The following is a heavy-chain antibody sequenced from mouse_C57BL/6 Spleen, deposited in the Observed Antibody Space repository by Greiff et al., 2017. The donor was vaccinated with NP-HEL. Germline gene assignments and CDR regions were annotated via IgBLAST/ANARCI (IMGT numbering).Heavy chain of an antibody. CDR3: ARRWDYGPYWYFDV. J-gene: IGHJ1*03. CDR1: GCSFTDYN. D-gene: IGHD1-1*01. V-gene: IGHV1-39*01. Sequence: EVQLQQSGPELVKPGASVKISCKASGCSFTDYNMNWVKQSNGKSLEWIGVINPNYGTTSYDQKFKGKATLTVDQSSSTAYMQLNSLTSEDSAVYYCARRWDYGPYWYFDVWGTGTTVTVSS. CDR2: INPNYGTT.